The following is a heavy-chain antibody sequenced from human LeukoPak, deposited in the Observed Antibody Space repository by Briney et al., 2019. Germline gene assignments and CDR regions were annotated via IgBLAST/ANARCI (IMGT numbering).Heavy chain of an antibody. V-gene: IGHV3-74*01. CDR3: AKDKYDILTGYNY. CDR1: GFSFSGHW. CDR2: ISPTGSTT. D-gene: IGHD3-9*01. J-gene: IGHJ4*02. Sequence: GGSLRLSCTASGFSFSGHWMHWARHLPGKGLVWVSRISPTGSTTSYADSVKGRFTVSRDNSKNTLYLQMNSLRAEDTAVYYCAKDKYDILTGYNYWGQGTLVTVSS.